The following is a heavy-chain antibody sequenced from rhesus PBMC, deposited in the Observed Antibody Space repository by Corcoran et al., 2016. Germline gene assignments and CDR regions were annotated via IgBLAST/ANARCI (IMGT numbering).Heavy chain of an antibody. V-gene: IGHV4-99*01. J-gene: IGHJ4*01. Sequence: QVQLQESGPGLVKPSETLSLTCAVSGYSISSGYYWGWIRQPPGKGLEYIGYISGSSGSTYYNPALKSRVTISKDTSKNQFSLKLSSVTAADTAVYYCARRYSSWSTAYFDYWGQGVLVTVSS. CDR3: ARRYSSWSTAYFDY. D-gene: IGHD6-13*01. CDR1: GYSISSGYY. CDR2: ISGSSGST.